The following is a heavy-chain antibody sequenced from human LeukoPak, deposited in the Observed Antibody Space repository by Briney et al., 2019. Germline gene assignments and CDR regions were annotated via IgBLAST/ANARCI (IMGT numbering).Heavy chain of an antibody. CDR3: AKDQGGAGTNSDY. CDR2: IRYDGGNK. Sequence: GGSLRLSCAASGFTFNICGMHWVRQAPGKGLEWVAFIRYDGGNKYYTDSVKGRFTISRDNSKNTLYLQMDSLRAEDTAVYYCAKDQGGAGTNSDYWGQGTLVTVSS. J-gene: IGHJ4*02. CDR1: GFTFNICG. D-gene: IGHD1-26*01. V-gene: IGHV3-30*02.